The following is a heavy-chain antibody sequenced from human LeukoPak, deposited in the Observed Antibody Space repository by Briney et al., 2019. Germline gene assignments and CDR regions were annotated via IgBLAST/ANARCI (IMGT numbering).Heavy chain of an antibody. D-gene: IGHD3-10*01. CDR1: GYSFTSSW. CDR2: INPGDSDT. Sequence: GESLKISCQASGYSFTSSWIGWARQMPGKGLAWVAIINPGDSDTRYSPSFQGQVTISADKSISTVYLQWGSLKASDTAMYYCARQPGAGWFDPWGQGTLVTVSS. V-gene: IGHV5-51*01. CDR3: ARQPGAGWFDP. J-gene: IGHJ5*02.